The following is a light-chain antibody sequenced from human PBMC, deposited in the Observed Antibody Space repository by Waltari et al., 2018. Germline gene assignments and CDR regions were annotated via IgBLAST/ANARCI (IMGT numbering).Light chain of an antibody. CDR2: KAS. J-gene: IGKJ2*01. CDR1: QTISSW. CDR3: QQYLSYSPYT. V-gene: IGKV1-5*03. Sequence: DIQMTQSPSTLSASVGDRVTITCRASQTISSWLAWYQQKPGKAPKLLISKASSLETGVPSRFSGSGSGTEFTLTISSLQPDDFATYYCQQYLSYSPYTFGQGTKLEIK.